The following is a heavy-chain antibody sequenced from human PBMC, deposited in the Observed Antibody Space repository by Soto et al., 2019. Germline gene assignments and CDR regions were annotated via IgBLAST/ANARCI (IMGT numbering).Heavy chain of an antibody. CDR2: ISGSGGST. V-gene: IGHV3-23*01. D-gene: IGHD2-8*01. CDR1: GFTFSSYA. Sequence: GGSLRLSCAASGFTFSSYAMSWVCRAPGKGLEGVSAISGSGGSTYYADSVKGRFTISRDNSKNTLYLQMNSLRAEDTAVYYCARKGDIVLMVYAIGWFDPWGQGTLVTVSS. J-gene: IGHJ5*02. CDR3: ARKGDIVLMVYAIGWFDP.